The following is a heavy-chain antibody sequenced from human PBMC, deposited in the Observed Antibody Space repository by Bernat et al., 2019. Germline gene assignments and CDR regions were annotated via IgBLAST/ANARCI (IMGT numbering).Heavy chain of an antibody. V-gene: IGHV3-23*04. Sequence: EVQLVESGGGLIQPGGSLRLSCAASGFTVSSNYMSWVRQAPGKGLEWVSAISGSGGSTYYADSVKGRFTISRDNSKNTLYLQMNSLRAEDTAVYYCAKAQYYYYDSSGYYYFDYWGQGTLVTVSS. J-gene: IGHJ4*02. CDR3: AKAQYYYYDSSGYYYFDY. D-gene: IGHD3-22*01. CDR2: ISGSGGST. CDR1: GFTVSSNY.